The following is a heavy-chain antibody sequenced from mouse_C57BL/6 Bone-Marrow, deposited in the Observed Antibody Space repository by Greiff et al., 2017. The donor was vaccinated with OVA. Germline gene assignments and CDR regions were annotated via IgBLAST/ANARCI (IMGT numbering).Heavy chain of an antibody. CDR2: ISYDGSN. D-gene: IGHD2-3*01. J-gene: IGHJ4*01. CDR1: GYSITSGYY. CDR3: ASGYWDAMDY. Sequence: EVKLVESGPGLVKPSQSLSLTCSVTGYSITSGYYWNWIRQFPGNKLEWMGYISYDGSNNYNPSLKNRISITRDTSKNQFFLKLNSVTTEDTATYYCASGYWDAMDYWGQGTSVTVSS. V-gene: IGHV3-6*01.